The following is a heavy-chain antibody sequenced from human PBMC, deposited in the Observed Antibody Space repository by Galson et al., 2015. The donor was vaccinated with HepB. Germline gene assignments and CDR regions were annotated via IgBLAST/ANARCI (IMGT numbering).Heavy chain of an antibody. CDR2: TRNKANGYTT. CDR1: GFTLSDHY. V-gene: IGHV3-72*01. D-gene: IGHD1-1*01. Sequence: SLRLSCAVSGFTLSDHYIDWVRQAPGKGLEWVARTRNKANGYTTEYAASVKGRFTISRDDSKNSLYLQMNSLKSEDTAVYYCTRGQLNAFDVWGQGTTVTVSS. J-gene: IGHJ3*01. CDR3: TRGQLNAFDV.